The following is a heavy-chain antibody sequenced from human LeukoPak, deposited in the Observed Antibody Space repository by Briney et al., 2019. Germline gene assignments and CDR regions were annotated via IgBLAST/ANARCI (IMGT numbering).Heavy chain of an antibody. J-gene: IGHJ4*02. CDR2: VQSDESSK. D-gene: IGHD2-21*02. V-gene: IGHV3-30*02. CDR3: AREVTPYY. CDR1: GLSFSRNG. Sequence: GGSLRLSCTASGLSFSRNGMHWVRQAPGKGLEWLTFVQSDESSKYYADSVKGRFTISRDNAKNSLYLQMNSLRAEDTAVYYCAREVTPYYWGQGTLVTVSS.